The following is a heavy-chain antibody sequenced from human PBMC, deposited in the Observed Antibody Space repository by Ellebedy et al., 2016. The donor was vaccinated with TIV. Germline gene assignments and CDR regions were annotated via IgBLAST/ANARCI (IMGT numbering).Heavy chain of an antibody. CDR3: ARGRVAAAGTGWFDP. D-gene: IGHD6-13*01. CDR2: IYHSGST. Sequence: MPSETLSLTCTVSGYSISSGYYWGWIRQPPGKGLEWIGRIYHSGSTYYNPSLKSRVTISVDTSKNQFSLKLSSVTAADTAVYYCARGRVAAAGTGWFDPWGQGTLVTVSS. V-gene: IGHV4-38-2*02. J-gene: IGHJ5*02. CDR1: GYSISSGYY.